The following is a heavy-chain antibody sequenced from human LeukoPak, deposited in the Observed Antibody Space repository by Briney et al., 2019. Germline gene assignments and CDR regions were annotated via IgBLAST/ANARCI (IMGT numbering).Heavy chain of an antibody. V-gene: IGHV1-8*01. D-gene: IGHD3-22*01. Sequence: ASVKVSCKASGYTFTSYDINWVRQATGQGLEWMGWMNPNSGNTGYAQKFQGRVTMTRNTSLSTAYMELSSLRSEDTAVYYCARGPYYYDSSGYYSLFDYWGQGTLVTVSS. CDR2: MNPNSGNT. CDR3: ARGPYYYDSSGYYSLFDY. J-gene: IGHJ4*02. CDR1: GYTFTSYD.